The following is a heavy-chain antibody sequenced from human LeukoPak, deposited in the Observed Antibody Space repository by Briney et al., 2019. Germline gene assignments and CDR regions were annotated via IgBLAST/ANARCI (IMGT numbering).Heavy chain of an antibody. D-gene: IGHD5-18*01. Sequence: GGSLRLSCAASGFTFSSYGMHWVRQAPGKGLEGVAVLWYDGSNKHYADSVKGRFTISRDNSKNTLYLQMNSLRAEDTAVYYCAKDRPGTAMVGDYFDYWGQGTLVTVSS. CDR3: AKDRPGTAMVGDYFDY. V-gene: IGHV3-33*06. CDR2: LWYDGSNK. CDR1: GFTFSSYG. J-gene: IGHJ4*02.